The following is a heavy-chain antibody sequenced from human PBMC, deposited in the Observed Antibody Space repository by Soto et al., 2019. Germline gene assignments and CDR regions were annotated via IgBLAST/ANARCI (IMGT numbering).Heavy chain of an antibody. CDR3: AKHNTGITVAGYVSFDR. D-gene: IGHD6-19*01. Sequence: QLQLQESGPGLVKPSETLSLTCTVSGASISSTNYYWDWLRQSPGEGLEWIGGIYSSGSSYYSPSLKSRVTISVDTSKNQFSLRLTSVTAADTALYYCAKHNTGITVAGYVSFDRWGQGTLVTVSS. V-gene: IGHV4-39*01. J-gene: IGHJ4*02. CDR2: IYSSGSS. CDR1: GASISSTNYY.